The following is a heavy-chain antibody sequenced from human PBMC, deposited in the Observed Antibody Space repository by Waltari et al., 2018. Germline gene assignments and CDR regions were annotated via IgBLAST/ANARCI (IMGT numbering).Heavy chain of an antibody. D-gene: IGHD5-18*01. CDR2: IYSGGSTI. J-gene: IGHJ6*02. Sequence: EVQLVESGGGLIQPGGSLRLSCAASGFTVSSNYMSWVRQAPGTGLEWVSVIYSGGSTIYYADSVKGRFTISRDNAKNSLYLQMNSLRAEDTAVYYCARDQRGYLTQRDGMDVWGQGTTVTVSS. CDR3: ARDQRGYLTQRDGMDV. CDR1: GFTVSSNY. V-gene: IGHV3-53*01.